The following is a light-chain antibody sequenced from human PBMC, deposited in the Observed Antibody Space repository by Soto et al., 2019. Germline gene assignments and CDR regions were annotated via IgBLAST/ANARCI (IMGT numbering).Light chain of an antibody. CDR2: VAS. V-gene: IGKV1-27*01. CDR3: QKYNSAPWT. Sequence: DIQMTPSPSSLSASVGDRVTITCRARQGISNYLAWYQQHPGKVPKLLIYVASTLQSGVPSRFSGSGSGTDFTLTISSLQPEDVATYYCQKYNSAPWTFGQGTKVEIK. J-gene: IGKJ1*01. CDR1: QGISNY.